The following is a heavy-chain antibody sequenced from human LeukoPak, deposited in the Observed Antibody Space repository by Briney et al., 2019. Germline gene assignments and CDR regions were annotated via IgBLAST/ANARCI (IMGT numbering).Heavy chain of an antibody. Sequence: SETLSLTCTVSGGSISSSFYYWAWIRQPPGKGLEWIGSIHHTGYTYYNPSLRGRVTLSVDTSKNHFSLKQTSVTAADTAVYYCARAGDGCSGDSRYTFFDSWGQGTLVTVSS. D-gene: IGHD2-15*01. CDR2: IHHTGYT. J-gene: IGHJ4*02. CDR3: ARAGDGCSGDSRYTFFDS. V-gene: IGHV4-39*02. CDR1: GGSISSSFYY.